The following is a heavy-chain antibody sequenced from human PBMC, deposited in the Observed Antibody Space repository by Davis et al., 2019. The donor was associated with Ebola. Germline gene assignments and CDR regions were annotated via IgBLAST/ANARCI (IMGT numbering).Heavy chain of an antibody. CDR3: SRRMVRGYHY. Sequence: PSETLSLTCAVYGGSFSGYYWSWIRQPPGKGLEWIGEINHSGSTNYNPSLKSRVTISVDTSKNQFSLKLSSVTAADTAVYYCSRRMVRGYHYWGQGTLVTVSS. CDR2: INHSGST. CDR1: GGSFSGYY. J-gene: IGHJ4*02. V-gene: IGHV4-34*01. D-gene: IGHD3-10*01.